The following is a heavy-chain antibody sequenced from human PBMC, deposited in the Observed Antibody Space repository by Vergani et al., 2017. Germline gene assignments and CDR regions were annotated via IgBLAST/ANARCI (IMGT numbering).Heavy chain of an antibody. CDR2: ISSISSYI. V-gene: IGHV3-21*01. CDR1: GFIVSSNY. CDR3: ARVGYGDYGDAFDI. D-gene: IGHD4-17*01. Sequence: VQLVESGGGFIQPGGSLRLSCAASGFIVSSNYMSWVGQAPGKGLEWVSSISSISSYIYYADSVKGQFTISRDNAKNSLYLQMNSRSAEDTAVYYCARVGYGDYGDAFDIWGQGTMVTVSS. J-gene: IGHJ3*02.